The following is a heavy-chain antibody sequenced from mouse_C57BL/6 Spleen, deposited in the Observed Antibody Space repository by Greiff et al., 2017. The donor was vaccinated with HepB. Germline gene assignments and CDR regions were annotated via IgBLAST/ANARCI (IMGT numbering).Heavy chain of an antibody. CDR3: ARRKVATLDYYAMDY. CDR2: INPSTGGT. J-gene: IGHJ4*01. V-gene: IGHV1-42*01. CDR1: GYSFTGYY. Sequence: VQLQQSGPELVKPGASVKISCKASGYSFTGYYINWVKQSPEKSLEWIGEINPSTGGTTYNQKFKAKATLTVDKSSSTAYMQLKSLTSEDSAVYYCARRKVATLDYYAMDYWGQGTSVTVSS. D-gene: IGHD1-1*02.